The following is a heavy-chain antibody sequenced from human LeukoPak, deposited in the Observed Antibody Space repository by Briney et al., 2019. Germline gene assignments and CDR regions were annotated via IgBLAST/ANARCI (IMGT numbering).Heavy chain of an antibody. CDR3: AKDLACLKLRYFDWLLIPSEAQGKIDY. V-gene: IGHV3-9*01. J-gene: IGHJ4*02. Sequence: GGSLRLSCAASGFTFDDYAMHWVRQAPGKGLEWVSGISWNSGSIGYADSVKGRFTISRDNAKNSLYLQMNSLRAEDTALFYCAKDLACLKLRYFDWLLIPSEAQGKIDYWGQGTLVTVSS. D-gene: IGHD3-9*01. CDR1: GFTFDDYA. CDR2: ISWNSGSI.